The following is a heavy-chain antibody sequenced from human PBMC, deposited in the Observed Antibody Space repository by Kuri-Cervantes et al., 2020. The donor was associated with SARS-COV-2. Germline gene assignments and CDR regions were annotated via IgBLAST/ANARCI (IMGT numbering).Heavy chain of an antibody. J-gene: IGHJ4*02. V-gene: IGHV3-23*01. CDR1: GFTFSSSA. CDR3: AKDGSTSGSYAY. D-gene: IGHD1-26*01. Sequence: GGSLRLSCAASGFTFSSSAMSWVRQAPGKGLEWVSAISGYGDITHYADSVRGRFTISRDNSKNTLYLQMNSLRAEDTAVYYCAKDGSTSGSYAYWGQGTLVTVSS. CDR2: ISGYGDIT.